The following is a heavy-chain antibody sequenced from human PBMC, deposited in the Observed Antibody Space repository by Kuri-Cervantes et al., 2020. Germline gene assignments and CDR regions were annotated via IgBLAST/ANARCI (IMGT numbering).Heavy chain of an antibody. D-gene: IGHD6-19*01. Sequence: SVKVSCKASGDTFNNYGITWVRQAPGQGLEWMGRIMPIFGTIDYAQKFQGRVTITTDESTSTAHMELSSLRSEDTAVYYCARDVFLGAVAGGVWFDPWGQGTLVTVSS. J-gene: IGHJ5*02. CDR3: ARDVFLGAVAGGVWFDP. V-gene: IGHV1-69*05. CDR2: IMPIFGTI. CDR1: GDTFNNYG.